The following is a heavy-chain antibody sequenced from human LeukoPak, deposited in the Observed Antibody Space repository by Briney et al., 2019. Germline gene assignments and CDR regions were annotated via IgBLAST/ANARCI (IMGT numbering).Heavy chain of an antibody. Sequence: PGGSLKLSCAASGFTFSGSAMHWVRQASGKGLEWVGRIRSKANSYATAYAASVKGRFTISRDDSKNTAYLQMNSLKTEDTAVYYCTRPSGSSSIDYWGQGTLVTVSS. J-gene: IGHJ4*02. CDR1: GFTFSGSA. V-gene: IGHV3-73*01. CDR3: TRPSGSSSIDY. CDR2: IRSKANSYAT. D-gene: IGHD6-13*01.